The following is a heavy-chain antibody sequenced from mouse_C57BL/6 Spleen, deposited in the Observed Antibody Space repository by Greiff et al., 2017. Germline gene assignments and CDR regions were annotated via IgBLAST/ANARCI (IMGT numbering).Heavy chain of an antibody. CDR1: GYSITSGYY. CDR3: ATWSLLLRNFDY. Sequence: EVKLVESGPGLVKPSQSLSLTCSVTGYSITSGYYWNWIRQFPGNKLEWMGYISYDGSNNYNPSLKNRISITRDTSKNQFFLKLNSVTTEDTATYYCATWSLLLRNFDYWGQGTTLTVSS. CDR2: ISYDGSN. V-gene: IGHV3-6*01. J-gene: IGHJ2*01. D-gene: IGHD1-1*01.